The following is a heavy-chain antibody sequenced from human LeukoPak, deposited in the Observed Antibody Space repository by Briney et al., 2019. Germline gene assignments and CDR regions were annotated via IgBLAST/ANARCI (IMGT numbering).Heavy chain of an antibody. Sequence: GGSLRLSCAASGFTFSSYWMHWVRQAPGKGLVWVSRVSSDGSSTSYADSVKGRFTISRDNAKNTLYLQMNSLRAEDTAVYYCASGYCDSSNAFHIWGQGTMVTVSS. V-gene: IGHV3-74*01. D-gene: IGHD3-22*01. CDR3: ASGYCDSSNAFHI. CDR1: GFTFSSYW. J-gene: IGHJ3*02. CDR2: VSSDGSST.